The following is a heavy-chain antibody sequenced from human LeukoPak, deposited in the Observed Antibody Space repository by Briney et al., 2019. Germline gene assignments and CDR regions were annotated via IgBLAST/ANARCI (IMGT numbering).Heavy chain of an antibody. J-gene: IGHJ4*02. D-gene: IGHD2-21*02. CDR3: AKDVVVTASYFDY. Sequence: GGSLRLSCAASGLTFSSYAMSWVRQAPGKGLEWVSAISGSGGSTYYADSVKRRFTISRDNTKNTLYLQMNSLRAEDTAVYYCAKDVVVTASYFDYWGQGTLVTVSS. V-gene: IGHV3-23*01. CDR1: GLTFSSYA. CDR2: ISGSGGST.